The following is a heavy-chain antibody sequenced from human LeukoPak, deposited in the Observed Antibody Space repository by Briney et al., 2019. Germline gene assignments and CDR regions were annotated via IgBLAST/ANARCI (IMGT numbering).Heavy chain of an antibody. CDR2: INHSGST. Sequence: SETLSLTCAVYGGSFSGYYWSWIRQPPGKGLECIGEINHSGSTNYNPSLKSRVTISVDTSKNPFSLKLSSATAADTAVYYCARRQLRGAFDYWGQGTLVTVSS. CDR1: GGSFSGYY. CDR3: ARRQLRGAFDY. D-gene: IGHD1-1*01. V-gene: IGHV4-34*01. J-gene: IGHJ4*02.